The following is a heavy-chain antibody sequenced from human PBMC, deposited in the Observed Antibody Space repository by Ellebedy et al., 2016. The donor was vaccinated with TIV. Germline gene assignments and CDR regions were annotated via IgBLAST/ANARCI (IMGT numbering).Heavy chain of an antibody. V-gene: IGHV4-34*01. Sequence: SETLSLTXAVYGGSFSGYYWSWIRQPPGKGLEWIGEINHSGSTNYNPSLKSRVTISVDTSKNQFSLKLTSVTAADTAVYYCARSEVLAAAGTNWFDPWGQGTLVIVSS. CDR2: INHSGST. CDR1: GGSFSGYY. D-gene: IGHD6-13*01. J-gene: IGHJ5*02. CDR3: ARSEVLAAAGTNWFDP.